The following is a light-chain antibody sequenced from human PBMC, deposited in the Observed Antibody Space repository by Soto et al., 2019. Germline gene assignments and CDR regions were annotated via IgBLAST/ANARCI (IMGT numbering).Light chain of an antibody. CDR3: GSYAGSDTMI. Sequence: QSALTQPASVSGSPRQSITISCTGTSSNVGSYNLVSWYQQHPGEAPKLMIYEASKRPSGVSNRFSGSKSGNTASLTISGLQAEDEGDYYCGSYAGSDTMIFGGGTKLTVL. CDR1: SSNVGSYNL. J-gene: IGLJ2*01. V-gene: IGLV2-23*01. CDR2: EAS.